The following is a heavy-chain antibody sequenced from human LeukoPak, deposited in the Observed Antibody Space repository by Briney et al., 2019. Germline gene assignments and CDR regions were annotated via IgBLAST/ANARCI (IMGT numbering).Heavy chain of an antibody. Sequence: ASVTVSFTASGYTFTIYYMHWVRQPPGQGLEWMGVINPSGGSTSYAQKFQGRVTMTRDTSTSTVYMELSSLGSEDTAVYYCEREDDSSGYAFDIWGQGTMVTVSS. V-gene: IGHV1-46*01. CDR2: INPSGGST. CDR3: EREDDSSGYAFDI. D-gene: IGHD3-22*01. CDR1: GYTFTIYY. J-gene: IGHJ3*02.